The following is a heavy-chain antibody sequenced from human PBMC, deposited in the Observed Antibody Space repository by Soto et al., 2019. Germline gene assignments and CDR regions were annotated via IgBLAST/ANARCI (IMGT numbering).Heavy chain of an antibody. V-gene: IGHV4-34*01. D-gene: IGHD2-15*01. Sequence: QVQLQQWGAGLLKPSETLSLTCAVYGGSCSGYYWSWIRQPPGKGLEWIGEINHSGSTNYNPSLKSRVTISVDTSKNQFSLKLSSVTAADTAVYYCARKARVVANFLTGWFDTWGQGTLVTVSS. J-gene: IGHJ5*02. CDR1: GGSCSGYY. CDR2: INHSGST. CDR3: ARKARVVANFLTGWFDT.